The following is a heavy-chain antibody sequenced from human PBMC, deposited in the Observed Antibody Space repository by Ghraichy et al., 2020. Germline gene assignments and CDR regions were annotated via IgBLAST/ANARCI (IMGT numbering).Heavy chain of an antibody. Sequence: GESLNISCAASGFTFSSYWMSWVRQAPGKGLEWVANIKQDGSEKYYVDSVKGRFTISRDNAKNSLYLQMNSLRAEDTAVYYCARVGSKLLWFGELSYWGQGTLVTVSS. D-gene: IGHD3-10*01. CDR3: ARVGSKLLWFGELSY. V-gene: IGHV3-7*03. J-gene: IGHJ4*02. CDR1: GFTFSSYW. CDR2: IKQDGSEK.